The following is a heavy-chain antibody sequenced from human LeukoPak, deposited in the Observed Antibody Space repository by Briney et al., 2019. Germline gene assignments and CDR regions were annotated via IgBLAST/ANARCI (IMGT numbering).Heavy chain of an antibody. J-gene: IGHJ3*02. V-gene: IGHV3-30*02. CDR1: GFTFSSYG. CDR2: IRNDGSNK. Sequence: PGGSLRPSWAASGFTFSSYGMRWVSQAPGKGLGWVAFIRNDGSNKYYADSVKGRFTISRDNAKDSLYLQMNSLRAEDTAVYYCARDWGDSEYSSSSGAFDIWGQGTMVTVSS. D-gene: IGHD6-6*01. CDR3: ARDWGDSEYSSSSGAFDI.